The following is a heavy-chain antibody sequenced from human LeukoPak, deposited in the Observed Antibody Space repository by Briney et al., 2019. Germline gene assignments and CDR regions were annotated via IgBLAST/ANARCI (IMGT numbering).Heavy chain of an antibody. Sequence: PSETLSLTCTVSGGSISSSSYYWGWIRQPPGKGLEWIGSIYYSGSTYYNPSLKSRVTISVDTSKNQFSLKLSSVTAADTAVYYCARRSMVRFGEKGFDYWGQGTLVTVSS. D-gene: IGHD3-10*01. CDR1: GGSISSSSYY. J-gene: IGHJ4*02. CDR3: ARRSMVRFGEKGFDY. CDR2: IYYSGST. V-gene: IGHV4-39*07.